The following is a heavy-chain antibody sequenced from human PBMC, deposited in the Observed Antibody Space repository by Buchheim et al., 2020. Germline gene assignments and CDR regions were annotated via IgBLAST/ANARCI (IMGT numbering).Heavy chain of an antibody. J-gene: IGHJ5*02. CDR2: INPSGGST. CDR1: GYTFTTYY. CDR3: ARVQKGDYDFWSGYNNWFDP. Sequence: QVQLVQSGAEVKKPGASVKVSCKASGYTFTTYYMHWVRQAPGQGLEWMGIINPSGGSTSYAQKFQGRVTMTRDTSSSTVFMELSSLRSEDTAVYYCARVQKGDYDFWSGYNNWFDPWGQGTL. V-gene: IGHV1-46*01. D-gene: IGHD3-3*01.